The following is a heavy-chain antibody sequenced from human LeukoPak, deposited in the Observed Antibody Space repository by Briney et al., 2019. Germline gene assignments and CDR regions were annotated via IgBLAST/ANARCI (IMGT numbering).Heavy chain of an antibody. J-gene: IGHJ4*02. CDR2: ISAYNGNT. CDR1: GYTFISYG. D-gene: IGHD3-10*01. Sequence: ASVKVSCKASGYTFISYGISWVRQAPGQGLEWMGWISAYNGNTNYAQKLQGRVTMTTDTSTSTAYMELRSLRSDDTAVYYCARDSEKVLLWFGELSPPDYWGQGTLVTVSS. CDR3: ARDSEKVLLWFGELSPPDY. V-gene: IGHV1-18*01.